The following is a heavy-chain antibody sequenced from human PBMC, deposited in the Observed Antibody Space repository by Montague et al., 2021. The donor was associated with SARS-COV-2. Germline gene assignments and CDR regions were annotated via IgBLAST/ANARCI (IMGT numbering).Heavy chain of an antibody. D-gene: IGHD3-16*01. V-gene: IGHV4-4*02. Sequence: SETPSLTCAVSGGSISSSNWWSWVRQPPGKGLEWIGEIYHSGNTNYNPSLQSRFTISVDKSKNQFSLGLSSVTAADTAAYYCARSSILGAHRFDYWGQGTLVTVSS. CDR1: GGSISSSNW. CDR3: ARSSILGAHRFDY. J-gene: IGHJ4*02. CDR2: IYHSGNT.